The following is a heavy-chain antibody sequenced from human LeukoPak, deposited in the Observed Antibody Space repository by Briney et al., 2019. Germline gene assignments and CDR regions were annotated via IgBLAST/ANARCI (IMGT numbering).Heavy chain of an antibody. CDR1: GYTFTSYY. V-gene: IGHV1-46*01. Sequence: APVKVSCKASGYTFTSYYMHWVRQAPGQGLEWMGIINPSGGSTSYAQKFQGRVTMTRDTSTSTVYMELSSLSSEDTAVYYCARLQVAGTMEYWGQGTLVTVSS. J-gene: IGHJ4*02. CDR2: INPSGGST. CDR3: ARLQVAGTMEY. D-gene: IGHD6-19*01.